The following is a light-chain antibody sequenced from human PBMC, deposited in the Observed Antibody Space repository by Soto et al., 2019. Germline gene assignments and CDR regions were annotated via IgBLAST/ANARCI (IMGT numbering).Light chain of an antibody. CDR2: GVT. J-gene: IGKJ2*01. Sequence: ETVMTQSPDTLSVSPGDTATLSCRSSQNIHINLAWYQQKPGQAPTLLIYGVTARAPGVPARFSGSGSGTDFTLTIRSVQSGDFGVFYCQQYEGWPRTFGLGTKVEIQ. V-gene: IGKV3-15*01. CDR3: QQYEGWPRT. CDR1: QNIHIN.